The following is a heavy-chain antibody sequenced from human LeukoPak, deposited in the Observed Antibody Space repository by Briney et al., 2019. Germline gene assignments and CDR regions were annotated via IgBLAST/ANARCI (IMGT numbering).Heavy chain of an antibody. J-gene: IGHJ4*02. V-gene: IGHV1-18*01. D-gene: IGHD2-2*01. Sequence: ASVKVSCKAPNYTFTSYNINWVRQAPGQGLEWMGWISANNGNTNYAQNLQGRVTMTTDTSTSTAYMELRSLRSDDTAVYYCVRDSEYQLLGGGWGQGTLVTVSS. CDR1: NYTFTSYN. CDR2: ISANNGNT. CDR3: VRDSEYQLLGGG.